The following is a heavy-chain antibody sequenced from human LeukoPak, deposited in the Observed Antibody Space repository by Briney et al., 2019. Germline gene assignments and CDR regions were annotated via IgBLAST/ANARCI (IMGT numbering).Heavy chain of an antibody. CDR2: SNKDGRTT. V-gene: IGHV3-74*01. CDR1: GFSFSGHS. J-gene: IGHJ4*02. CDR3: ARIEDRDAAFDS. Sequence: GGSLRLSCAASGFSFSGHSMSWVRQAPGEGLVWVARSNKDGRTTTYADSVKGRFTISRDNAKNLLYLQMNKSRAQDTAVYYCARIEDRDAAFDSWGQGTLVTVSS. D-gene: IGHD2-2*01.